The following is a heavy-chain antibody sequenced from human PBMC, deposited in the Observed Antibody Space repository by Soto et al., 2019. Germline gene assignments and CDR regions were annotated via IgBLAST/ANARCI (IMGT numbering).Heavy chain of an antibody. Sequence: PSETLSLTCTVSGGSISSYYWSWIRQPPGKGLEWIGYIYYSGSTNYNPSLKSRVTISVDTSKNQFSLKLSSVTAADTAVYYCASDYGDSYFEYWGQGTLVTVSS. J-gene: IGHJ4*02. V-gene: IGHV4-59*01. CDR2: IYYSGST. D-gene: IGHD4-17*01. CDR1: GGSISSYY. CDR3: ASDYGDSYFEY.